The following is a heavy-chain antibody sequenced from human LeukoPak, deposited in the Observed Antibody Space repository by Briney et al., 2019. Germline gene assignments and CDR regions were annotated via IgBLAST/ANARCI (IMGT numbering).Heavy chain of an antibody. CDR1: GGSISSGDYF. V-gene: IGHV4-30-4*08. CDR3: ARSTYGAFDY. D-gene: IGHD3-10*01. J-gene: IGHJ4*02. CDR2: IYHSGNT. Sequence: SETLSLTCSVSGGSISSGDYFWTWIRQPPGKGLEWIGYIYHSGNTYSTPTLKSRLTISIDTSKNQFSLKLRSVTAADAAVYYCARSTYGAFDYWGQGTLVTVSS.